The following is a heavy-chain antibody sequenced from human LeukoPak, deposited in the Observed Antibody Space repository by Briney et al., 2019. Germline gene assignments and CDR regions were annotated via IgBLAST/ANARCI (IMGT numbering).Heavy chain of an antibody. J-gene: IGHJ6*03. Sequence: EASVKVSCKASGYTFTGYYMHWVRQAPGQGLEWMGWINPNSGGTNYAQKFQGRVTMTRDTSISTAYMELSRLRSDDTAVYYCARAGTPVYYYYMDVWGKGTTVTISS. CDR3: ARAGTPVYYYYMDV. V-gene: IGHV1-2*02. CDR2: INPNSGGT. D-gene: IGHD1-14*01. CDR1: GYTFTGYY.